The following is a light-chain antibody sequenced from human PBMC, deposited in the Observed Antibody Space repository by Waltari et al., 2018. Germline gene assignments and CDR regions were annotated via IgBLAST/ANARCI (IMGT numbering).Light chain of an antibody. Sequence: SYALIQPPSVSVDPGQTARIPCAGDKIRNKIVHWYQRRPVQAPVLVVHDDSDRPAGIPERFSGSNSGHTATLTITRVDAGDEADYYCQVWDFTSDQVVFGGGTRLTVL. CDR2: DDS. CDR1: KIRNKI. J-gene: IGLJ2*01. V-gene: IGLV3-21*02. CDR3: QVWDFTSDQVV.